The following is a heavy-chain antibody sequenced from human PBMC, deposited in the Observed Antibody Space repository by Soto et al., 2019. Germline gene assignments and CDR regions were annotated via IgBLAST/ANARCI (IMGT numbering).Heavy chain of an antibody. CDR1: GDTFTDYY. CDR2: VNPSGGHT. CDR3: ARGGHVGVVTAALDY. Sequence: QVQLMQSGAEVKKPGASVKVSCKASGDTFTDYYIHWVRQAPGQGLEWMGTVNPSGGHTTYSQHFLGRVTMTRDTSSSTLDMELTCLSSDDTAIYYCARGGHVGVVTAALDYWGQGALVTVSS. V-gene: IGHV1-46*01. J-gene: IGHJ4*02. D-gene: IGHD2-21*02.